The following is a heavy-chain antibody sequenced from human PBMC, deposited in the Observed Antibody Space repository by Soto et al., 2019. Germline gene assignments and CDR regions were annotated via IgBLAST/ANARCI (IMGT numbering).Heavy chain of an antibody. CDR2: IYYSGST. D-gene: IGHD3-9*01. CDR1: GGFISSDY. CDR3: ARDILTGRMGMDV. J-gene: IGHJ6*02. Sequence: PSETLSLTCTVSGGFISSDYWIWIRQPPGKGLEWIGHIYYSGSTNYNPSLKSRVTISLDTSKKHFSLKLSSVTAADTAVYYCARDILTGRMGMDVWGQGTTVTVS. V-gene: IGHV4-59*01.